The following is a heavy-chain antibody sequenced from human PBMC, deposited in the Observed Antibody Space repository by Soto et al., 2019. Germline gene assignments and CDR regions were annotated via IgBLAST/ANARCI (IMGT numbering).Heavy chain of an antibody. D-gene: IGHD4-17*01. CDR3: ARGGLPTPRPFDY. Sequence: QVQLQQWGAGLLQPSETLSLTCAVYGGSFSGYYWSWLRQPPGKGLEWLGEINHSGSTNYNPSLKSRVTRSVDTSKNQFSLKLSSVTAADTAVYYCARGGLPTPRPFDYWGQGTLVTVSS. J-gene: IGHJ4*02. CDR2: INHSGST. CDR1: GGSFSGYY. V-gene: IGHV4-34*01.